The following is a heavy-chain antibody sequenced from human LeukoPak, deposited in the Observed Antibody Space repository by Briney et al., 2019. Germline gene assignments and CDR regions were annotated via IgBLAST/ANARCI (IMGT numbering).Heavy chain of an antibody. CDR3: AKDREWSSWYGSF. Sequence: ASVKVSCKASGYTFTSYAMHWVRQAPGQRLEWMGWINAGNGNTKYSQKFQGRVTITRDTSASTAYMELSSLRAEDTAVYYCAKDREWSSWYGSFWGQGTLVTVSS. V-gene: IGHV1-3*01. CDR2: INAGNGNT. D-gene: IGHD6-13*01. CDR1: GYTFTSYA. J-gene: IGHJ4*02.